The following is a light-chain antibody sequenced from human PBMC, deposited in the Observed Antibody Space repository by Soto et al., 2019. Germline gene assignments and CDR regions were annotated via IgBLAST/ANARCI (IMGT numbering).Light chain of an antibody. CDR3: QQYNNWPILT. CDR1: QSVSSN. J-gene: IGKJ4*01. Sequence: EIVMTQSPATLSVSPGERATLSCRASQSVSSNLAWYQQKPGQAPRLLIYGASTRATGIPARFSGSGSGTEFTLTISSLQYEDFAVYYCQQYNNWPILTFGGRTQVDIK. CDR2: GAS. V-gene: IGKV3-15*01.